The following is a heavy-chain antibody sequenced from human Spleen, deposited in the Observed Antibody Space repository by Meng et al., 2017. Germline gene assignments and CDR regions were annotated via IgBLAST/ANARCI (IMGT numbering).Heavy chain of an antibody. Sequence: SVKVSCKASGGTFSSYTISWVRQAPGQGLEWMGRIIPILGIANYAQKFQGRVTITADKSTSTAYMELSSLRSEDTAVYYCARDRRRNTAMATFDYWGQGTLVTVSS. J-gene: IGHJ4*02. CDR1: GGTFSSYT. D-gene: IGHD5-18*01. CDR3: ARDRRRNTAMATFDY. V-gene: IGHV1-69*04. CDR2: IIPILGIA.